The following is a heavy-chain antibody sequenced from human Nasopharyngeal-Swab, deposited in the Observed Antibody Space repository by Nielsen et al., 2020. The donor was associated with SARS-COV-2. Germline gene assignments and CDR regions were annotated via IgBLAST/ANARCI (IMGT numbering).Heavy chain of an antibody. J-gene: IGHJ4*02. D-gene: IGHD3-22*01. CDR1: GFTFSSYG. CDR3: ARDQILQEYYYDSSGYWGIDY. Sequence: GESLKISCAASGFTFSSYGMHWVRQAPGKGLEWVAVISYDGSNKYYADSVKGRFTISRDNSKNTLYLQMNSLRAEDTAVYYCARDQILQEYYYDSSGYWGIDYWGQGTLVTVSS. V-gene: IGHV3-30*03. CDR2: ISYDGSNK.